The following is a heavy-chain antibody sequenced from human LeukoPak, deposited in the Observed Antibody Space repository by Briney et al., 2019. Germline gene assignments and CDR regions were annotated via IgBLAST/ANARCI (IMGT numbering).Heavy chain of an antibody. Sequence: SQTLSLTCTVSGGSISSGGYYWSWIRQHPGKGLEWIGYIYYSGSTYYNPSLKSRVTISVDTSKNQFSLKLSSVTAADTAVYHCARDSSGYSSLDYWGQGTLVTVSS. J-gene: IGHJ4*02. V-gene: IGHV4-31*03. D-gene: IGHD3-22*01. CDR1: GGSISSGGYY. CDR2: IYYSGST. CDR3: ARDSSGYSSLDY.